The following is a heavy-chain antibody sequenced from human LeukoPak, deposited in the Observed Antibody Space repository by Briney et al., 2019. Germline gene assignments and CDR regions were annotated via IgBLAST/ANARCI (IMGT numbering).Heavy chain of an antibody. CDR3: AGRLWFGEWNEDWFDP. D-gene: IGHD3-10*01. V-gene: IGHV4-38-2*02. CDR1: GYSISSGYY. Sequence: SETLSLTCTVSGYSISSGYYWGWIRQPPGKGLEWIGSIYHSGSTYYNPSLKSRVTISVDTSKNQFSLKLSSVTAADTAVYYCAGRLWFGEWNEDWFDPWGQGTLVTVSS. CDR2: IYHSGST. J-gene: IGHJ5*02.